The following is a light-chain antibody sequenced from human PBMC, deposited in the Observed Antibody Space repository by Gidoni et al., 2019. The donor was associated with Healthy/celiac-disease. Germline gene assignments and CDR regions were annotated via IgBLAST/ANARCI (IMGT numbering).Light chain of an antibody. J-gene: IGKJ1*01. CDR3: QQRSNWPPWT. CDR2: DAS. V-gene: IGKV3-11*01. Sequence: ILWTQSPATLSLSPGERATLSCRASQSVSSYLAWNQQEPGQAPRLLIYDASNRATGIPAPFSGSGSWTDFTLTISSLEPADFAVYYCQQRSNWPPWTFGPGTKVEIK. CDR1: QSVSSY.